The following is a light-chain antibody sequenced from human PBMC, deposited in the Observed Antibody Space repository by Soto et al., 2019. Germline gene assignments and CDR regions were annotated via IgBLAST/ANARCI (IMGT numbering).Light chain of an antibody. Sequence: QSALTQPPSASGSPGQSVTISCTGTSSDVGGYNYVSWYQQHPGKAPKLMIYEVSKRPSGVPDRFYGSKSGNTASLTVSGLQAEDEADYYCSSYAGSNIVFGTGTKVTVL. J-gene: IGLJ1*01. CDR2: EVS. V-gene: IGLV2-8*01. CDR1: SSDVGGYNY. CDR3: SSYAGSNIV.